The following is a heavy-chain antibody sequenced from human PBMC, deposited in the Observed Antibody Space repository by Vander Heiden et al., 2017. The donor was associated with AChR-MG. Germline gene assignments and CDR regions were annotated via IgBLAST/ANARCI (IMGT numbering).Heavy chain of an antibody. CDR1: GLIFKNYS. D-gene: IGHD3-10*01. CDR2: ITGSGAGT. CDR3: AKEPGYGSGNRLDN. Sequence: EVELLESGGGLVQPGGSLRRSWPASGLIFKNYSMTWVRQAPGKGLEWVSSITGSGAGTNYADSVKGRFTISRDNSKNTLYLQMNSLRAEDTAVYYCAKEPGYGSGNRLDNWGQGTLVTVSS. V-gene: IGHV3-23*01. J-gene: IGHJ4*02.